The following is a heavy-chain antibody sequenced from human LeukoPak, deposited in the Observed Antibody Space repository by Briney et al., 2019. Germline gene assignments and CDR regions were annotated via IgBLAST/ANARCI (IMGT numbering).Heavy chain of an antibody. V-gene: IGHV4-31*03. CDR2: IYYSGST. CDR1: GGSMSSGGYY. CDR3: AGATGGYDVTFDP. Sequence: SQTLSLTCTVSGGSMSSGGYYWSGIRQHPGRGLEWIGYIYYSGSTYYNPSLKSRVTISVDTSKNQFSLKLSSVTAADTAVYYCAGATGGYDVTFDPWGQGTLVTVSS. J-gene: IGHJ5*02. D-gene: IGHD5-12*01.